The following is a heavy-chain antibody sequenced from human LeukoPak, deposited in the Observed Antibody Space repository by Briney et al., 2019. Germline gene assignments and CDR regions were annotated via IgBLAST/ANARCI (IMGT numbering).Heavy chain of an antibody. CDR2: IYYSGST. V-gene: IGHV4-4*02. Sequence: SETLSLTCAVFGGSISSNNWWSWVRQPPGKGLEWIGSIYYSGSTYYNPSLKSRVTISVDTSKNQFSLKLSSVTAADTAVYYCARASAAGTAFLDYWGQGTLVTVSS. CDR1: GGSISSNNW. CDR3: ARASAAGTAFLDY. J-gene: IGHJ4*02. D-gene: IGHD6-13*01.